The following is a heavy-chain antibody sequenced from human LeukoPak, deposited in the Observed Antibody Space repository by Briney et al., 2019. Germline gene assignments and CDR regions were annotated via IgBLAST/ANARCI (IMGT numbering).Heavy chain of an antibody. J-gene: IGHJ4*02. CDR1: GGSISSSSNY. CDR2: ICYSGST. CDR3: ARRPKTPGKTIFDY. V-gene: IGHV4-39*01. Sequence: SETLSLTCTVSGGSISSSSNYWGWIRQPPGKGLEWIGSICYSGSTYYNPSLKSRVTISVDTSKNQFSLKLSSVTAADTAVYYCARRPKTPGKTIFDYWGQGTLVTVSS. D-gene: IGHD3-10*01.